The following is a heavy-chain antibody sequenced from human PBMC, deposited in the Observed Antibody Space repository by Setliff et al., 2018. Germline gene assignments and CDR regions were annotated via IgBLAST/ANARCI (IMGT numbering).Heavy chain of an antibody. D-gene: IGHD1-26*01. CDR3: ARALGATITHFDY. CDR1: GGSISSSSYY. Sequence: SETLSLTCTVSGGSISSSSYYWGWIRQPPGKGLEWIGSIYYSGSTNYNPSLKSRVTISVDTSKNQFSLKLSSVTAADTAVYYCARALGATITHFDYWGQGTLVTVS. CDR2: IYYSGST. V-gene: IGHV4-39*07. J-gene: IGHJ4*02.